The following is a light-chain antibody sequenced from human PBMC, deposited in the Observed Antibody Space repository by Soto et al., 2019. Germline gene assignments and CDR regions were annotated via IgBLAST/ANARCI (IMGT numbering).Light chain of an antibody. CDR2: DAS. CDR3: QQYNKWPLT. V-gene: IGKV3D-15*01. CDR1: QGGTSY. J-gene: IGKJ5*01. Sequence: EFVLTQSPATLSLSPGDRATLSCRASQGGTSYLAWYQQKPGQAPRLLIYDASNRAPGIPARFSGSGSGTGFTLTISSLQSEDFGVYYCQQYNKWPLTFGQGTRLEIK.